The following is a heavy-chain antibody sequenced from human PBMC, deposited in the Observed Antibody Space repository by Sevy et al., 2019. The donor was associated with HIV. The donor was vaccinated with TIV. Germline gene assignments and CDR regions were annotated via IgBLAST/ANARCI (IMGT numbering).Heavy chain of an antibody. Sequence: ASVKVSCKASGYTFTSYDINWVQQATGQGLEWMGWMNPNSGNTGYAQKFQGRVTMTRNTSISTAYMELSSLRSEDTAVYYCARGDPVHSSGWPEDYWGQGTLVTVSS. D-gene: IGHD6-19*01. CDR3: ARGDPVHSSGWPEDY. V-gene: IGHV1-8*01. J-gene: IGHJ4*02. CDR2: MNPNSGNT. CDR1: GYTFTSYD.